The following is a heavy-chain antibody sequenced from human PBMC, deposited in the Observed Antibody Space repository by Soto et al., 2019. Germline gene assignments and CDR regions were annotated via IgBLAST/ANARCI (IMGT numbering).Heavy chain of an antibody. V-gene: IGHV3-15*01. J-gene: IGHJ6*03. CDR3: TTGLLSNYAPYYYYYMDV. CDR1: GFTFSNAW. CDR2: IKSKTDGGTT. Sequence: GGSLRLSCAASGFTFSNAWMSWVRQAPGKGLEWVGRIKSKTDGGTTDYAAPVKGRFTISRDDSKNTLYLQMNSLKTEDTAVYYCTTGLLSNYAPYYYYYMDVWGKGTTVTVSS. D-gene: IGHD4-4*01.